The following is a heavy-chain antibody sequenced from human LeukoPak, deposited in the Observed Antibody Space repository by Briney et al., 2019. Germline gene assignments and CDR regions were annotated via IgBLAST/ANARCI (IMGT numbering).Heavy chain of an antibody. D-gene: IGHD6-6*01. V-gene: IGHV1-2*02. CDR1: GYTFTGYY. Sequence: ASVKVSCKASGYTFTGYYMHWVRQAPGQGLEWMGWINPNSGGTNYAQKFPGRVTMTRDTSISTAYMELSRLRSDDTAVYYCAREGVGEYSSSSDPEHFDYWGQGTLVSVSS. CDR2: INPNSGGT. J-gene: IGHJ4*02. CDR3: AREGVGEYSSSSDPEHFDY.